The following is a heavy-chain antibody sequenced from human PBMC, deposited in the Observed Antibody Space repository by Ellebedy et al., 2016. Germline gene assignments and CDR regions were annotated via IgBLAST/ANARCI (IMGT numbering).Heavy chain of an antibody. Sequence: SETLSLTXAVYGGSFSGYYWSWIRQPPGKGLEWIGEINHSGSTNYNPSLKSRVTISVDTSKNQFSLKLSSVTAADTAVYYCARGSSSTSGTDVWGKGTTVTVSS. V-gene: IGHV4-34*01. D-gene: IGHD2-2*01. CDR3: ARGSSSTSGTDV. CDR2: INHSGST. J-gene: IGHJ6*04. CDR1: GGSFSGYY.